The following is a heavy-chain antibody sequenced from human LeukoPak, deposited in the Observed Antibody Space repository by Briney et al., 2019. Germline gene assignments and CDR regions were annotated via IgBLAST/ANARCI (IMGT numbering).Heavy chain of an antibody. CDR2: ISSSGSTI. Sequence: GGSLRLSCAASGFTFSDYYMSWIRQAPVKGLEWVSYISSSGSTIYYADSVKGRFTISRDNAKNSPYLQMNSLRAEDTAVYYCARELATIFEDYWGQGTLVTVSS. D-gene: IGHD3-3*01. J-gene: IGHJ4*02. CDR3: ARELATIFEDY. CDR1: GFTFSDYY. V-gene: IGHV3-11*01.